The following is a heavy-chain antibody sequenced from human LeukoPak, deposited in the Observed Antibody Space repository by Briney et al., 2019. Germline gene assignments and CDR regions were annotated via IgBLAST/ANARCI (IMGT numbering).Heavy chain of an antibody. CDR2: ISYDGSNK. Sequence: PGRSLRLSCAASGVTFSSNTMHWVRLAPGKGLEWVALISYDGSNKYYADSVKGRFTIPRDNSKNTLYLQMNSLRAEDTAVYYCARDLTPSRYSSSWNRFDYWGQGTLVTVSS. CDR3: ARDLTPSRYSSSWNRFDY. V-gene: IGHV3-30-3*01. CDR1: GVTFSSNT. D-gene: IGHD6-13*01. J-gene: IGHJ4*02.